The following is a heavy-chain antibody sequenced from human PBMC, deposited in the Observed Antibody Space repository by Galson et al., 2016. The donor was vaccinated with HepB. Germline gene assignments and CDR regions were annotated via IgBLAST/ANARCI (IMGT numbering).Heavy chain of an antibody. D-gene: IGHD6-19*01. CDR3: VRDPVSGWAAFDY. CDR2: ISTGNDET. J-gene: IGHJ4*02. Sequence: SVKVSCKASGYTFTNYPINWVRQAPGQRLEWMGWISTGNDETKYAQNFQGRATFTKDTSASTAYMELNSLRSEDTAVYYCVRDPVSGWAAFDYWGQGTLVTCSS. CDR1: GYTFTNYP. V-gene: IGHV1-3*04.